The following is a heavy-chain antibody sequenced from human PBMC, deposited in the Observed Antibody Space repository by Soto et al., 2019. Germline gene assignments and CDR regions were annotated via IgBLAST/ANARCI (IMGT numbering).Heavy chain of an antibody. D-gene: IGHD3-10*01. J-gene: IGHJ5*02. CDR2: ISASATQT. V-gene: IGHV3-23*01. CDR1: GFNFNIYA. Sequence: EARILESGGGLAQPGGSLKISCTASGFNFNIYAMSWVRQAPGKGLEWVSGISASATQTYYAESVKGRFAIFRDNSKSTLYLQLDSLTPEDTARYYCAKPITAGGSNSWGPGTLVAVSS. CDR3: AKPITAGGSNS.